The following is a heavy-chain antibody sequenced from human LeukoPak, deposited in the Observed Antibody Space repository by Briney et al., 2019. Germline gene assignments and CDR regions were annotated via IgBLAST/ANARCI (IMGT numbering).Heavy chain of an antibody. D-gene: IGHD5-18*01. V-gene: IGHV4-39*07. J-gene: IGHJ4*02. Sequence: SETLSLTCTVSGGSISSSSYYWGWIRQPPGKGLEWIGSIFHNGNTYYNPSLKSRVTMSIDTSKKQFSLKLRTATAADTAVYYCARIEDVTRGYNHAYYFDYWGQGTLVTVSS. CDR2: IFHNGNT. CDR3: ARIEDVTRGYNHAYYFDY. CDR1: GGSISSSSYY.